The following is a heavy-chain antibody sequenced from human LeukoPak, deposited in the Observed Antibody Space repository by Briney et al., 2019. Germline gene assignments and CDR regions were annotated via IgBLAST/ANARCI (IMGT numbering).Heavy chain of an antibody. J-gene: IGHJ4*02. CDR1: GYTFTGYY. CDR2: INPNSGGT. D-gene: IGHD5-12*01. Sequence: ASVKVSCKASGYTFTGYYMHWVRQAPGQGLEWMGWINPNSGGTNHAQKFQGRVTMTRDTSASTAYMELSSLRSEDTAVYYCARGKAIVATLDYWGQGTLVTVSS. CDR3: ARGKAIVATLDY. V-gene: IGHV1-2*02.